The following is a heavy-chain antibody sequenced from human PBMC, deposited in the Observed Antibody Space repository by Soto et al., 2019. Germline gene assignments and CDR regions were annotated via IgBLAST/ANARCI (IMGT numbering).Heavy chain of an antibody. D-gene: IGHD3-3*01. CDR3: ASVTVNNVFAGPFDY. CDR2: INPGAGST. CDR1: GYTFTSYF. J-gene: IGHJ4*02. V-gene: IGHV1-46*03. Sequence: QVQLVQSGAEVKKPGASVKVSCKASGYTFTSYFLHWVRQAPGQGLEWMGIINPGAGSTTYAQNFLGRVTMTSDTSTSTVFMELSSLRADDTAVYYCASVTVNNVFAGPFDYWGQGTLVTVSS.